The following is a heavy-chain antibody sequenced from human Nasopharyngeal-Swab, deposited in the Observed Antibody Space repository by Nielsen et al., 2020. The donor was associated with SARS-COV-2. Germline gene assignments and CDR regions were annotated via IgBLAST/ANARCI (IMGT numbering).Heavy chain of an antibody. CDR3: TRDSFATRGLTIAH. CDR2: IIPVRGLT. Sequence: SVKVSCKASGITHNSYAVSWLRLAPGQGLEWVGRIIPVRGLTNYAQRFQGRVTITADTSTTTTYLDLRSLRSDDTAIYYCTRDSFATRGLTIAHWGQGTLLTVSS. D-gene: IGHD3-10*01. V-gene: IGHV1-69*04. CDR1: GITHNSYA. J-gene: IGHJ5*02.